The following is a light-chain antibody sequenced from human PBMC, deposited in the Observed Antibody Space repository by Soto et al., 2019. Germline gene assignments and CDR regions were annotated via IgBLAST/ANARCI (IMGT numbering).Light chain of an antibody. V-gene: IGKV2-30*01. Sequence: DVVMTQSPLSLPVTLGQPASISCRSSQSLVYSDGNTYLSWFQQRPGQSPRRLIYQVSKRDSGVPDRFSGSGSTTDFTLKISRVEAEDVGDYYCLQGTHWPPYTFGQGTKLEIK. CDR2: QVS. CDR1: QSLVYSDGNTY. CDR3: LQGTHWPPYT. J-gene: IGKJ2*01.